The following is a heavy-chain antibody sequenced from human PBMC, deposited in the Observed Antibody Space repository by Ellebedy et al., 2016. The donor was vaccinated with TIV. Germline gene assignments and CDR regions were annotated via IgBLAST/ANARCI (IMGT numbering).Heavy chain of an antibody. CDR3: TRGFYEKFDP. CDR1: GYTFTKYG. V-gene: IGHV1-18*04. D-gene: IGHD5/OR15-5a*01. Sequence: ASVKVSCKASGYTFTKYGISWVRQALGQGLEWMGWIGGYNGDTNYAQKFQGRVTMTTDTSTSTVYMELRSLSFDGTAVYYCTRGFYEKFDPWGQGTLVTVS. CDR2: IGGYNGDT. J-gene: IGHJ5*02.